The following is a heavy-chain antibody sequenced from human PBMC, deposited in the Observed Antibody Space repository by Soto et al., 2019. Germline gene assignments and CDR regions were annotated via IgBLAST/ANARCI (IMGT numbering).Heavy chain of an antibody. CDR2: IYYSGST. CDR1: GGSISSSNYY. V-gene: IGHV4-39*01. J-gene: IGHJ4*02. Sequence: ASETLSLTCTVSGGSISSSNYYWGWIRQPPGKGLGWIGSIYYSGSTYYNPSLKSRVTISLDTSKNQFSLKLNSVTAADTAVYYCARHPPHCSSISCPFDYWGQGTLVTVSS. CDR3: ARHPPHCSSISCPFDY. D-gene: IGHD2-2*01.